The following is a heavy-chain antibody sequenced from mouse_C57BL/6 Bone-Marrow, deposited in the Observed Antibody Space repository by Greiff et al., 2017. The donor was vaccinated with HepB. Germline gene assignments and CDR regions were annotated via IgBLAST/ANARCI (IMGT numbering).Heavy chain of an antibody. J-gene: IGHJ2*01. CDR3: ARSGVLRYPLYFDY. CDR1: GYAFTNYL. CDR2: INPGSGGT. V-gene: IGHV1-54*01. Sequence: QVQLQQSGAELVRPGTSVKVSCKASGYAFTNYLIEWVKQRPGQGLEWIGVINPGSGGTNYNEKFKGKATLTADKSSSTAYMQLSSLTSEDSAVYFCARSGVLRYPLYFDYWGQGTTLTVSS. D-gene: IGHD1-1*01.